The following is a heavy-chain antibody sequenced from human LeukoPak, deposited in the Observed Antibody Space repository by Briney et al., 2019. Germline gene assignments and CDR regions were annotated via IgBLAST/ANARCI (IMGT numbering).Heavy chain of an antibody. J-gene: IGHJ5*02. CDR2: IWYDGSNK. CDR3: ARDQDGSGSYSWFDP. CDR1: GFTFSSYG. V-gene: IGHV3-33*01. Sequence: GASLRLSCAASGFTFSSYGMHWVRQAPGKGLEWVAVIWYDGSNKYYADSVKGRFTTSRDNSKNTLYLQMNSLRAEDTAVYYCARDQDGSGSYSWFDPWGQGTLVTVSS. D-gene: IGHD3-10*01.